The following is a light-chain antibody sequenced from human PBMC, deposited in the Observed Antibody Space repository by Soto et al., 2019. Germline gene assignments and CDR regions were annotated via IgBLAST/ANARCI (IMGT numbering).Light chain of an antibody. Sequence: LTESPVTRSLSPGEIATLSCMAGQTVRNNYLAWYQQKPGQAPRLLIYGASTRATGIPARFSGSGSGTEFTLTISSLQSEDFAVYYCQQYNNWPPITFGQGTRLEIK. V-gene: IGKV3-15*01. J-gene: IGKJ5*01. CDR2: GAS. CDR3: QQYNNWPPIT. CDR1: QTVRNN.